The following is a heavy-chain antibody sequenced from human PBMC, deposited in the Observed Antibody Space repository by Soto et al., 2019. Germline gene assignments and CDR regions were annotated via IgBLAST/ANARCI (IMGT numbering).Heavy chain of an antibody. CDR2: IHPNSGGT. D-gene: IGHD6-13*01. CDR1: GYTFTGYY. J-gene: IGHJ6*02. Sequence: ASVKVSCKASGYTFTGYYMHWVRKAPGQGLEWMGWIHPNSGGTNYAQKFQGRVTMTRDTSISTAYMELSRLISDDPAVYYCARTVAAAGTPYYYVGMDVWGQGTSVTVSS. V-gene: IGHV1-2*02. CDR3: ARTVAAAGTPYYYVGMDV.